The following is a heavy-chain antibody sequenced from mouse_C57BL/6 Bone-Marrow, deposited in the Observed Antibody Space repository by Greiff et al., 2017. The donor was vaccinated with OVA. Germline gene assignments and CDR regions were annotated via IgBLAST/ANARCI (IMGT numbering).Heavy chain of an antibody. D-gene: IGHD1-1*01. CDR3: ARPYYYGSFAY. V-gene: IGHV1-59*01. CDR1: GYTFTSYW. Sequence: QVQLKQPGAELVRPGPSVKLSCKASGYTFTSYWMHWVKQRPGQGLEWIGVIDPSDSYTNYNQKFKGKATLTVDTSSSTAYMQLSSLTSEDSAVYYCARPYYYGSFAYWGQGTLVTVSA. J-gene: IGHJ3*01. CDR2: IDPSDSYT.